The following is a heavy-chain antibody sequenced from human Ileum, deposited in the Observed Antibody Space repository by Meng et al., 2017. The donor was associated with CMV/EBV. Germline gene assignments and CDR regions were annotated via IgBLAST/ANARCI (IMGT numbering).Heavy chain of an antibody. CDR2: IDTNTGHP. D-gene: IGHD1-26*01. Sequence: CQASGYTFRSNNMIWVRQAPGQAPEWMGWIDTNTGHPTYAQGFTGRFVFSFDTSVSTAYLQISSLKPEDTAVYYCARDGLSGRYFDYWGQGTLVTVS. V-gene: IGHV7-4-1*02. CDR1: GYTFRSNN. J-gene: IGHJ4*02. CDR3: ARDGLSGRYFDY.